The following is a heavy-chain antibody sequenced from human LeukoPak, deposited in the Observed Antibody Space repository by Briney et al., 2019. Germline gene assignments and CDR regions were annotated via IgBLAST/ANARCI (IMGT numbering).Heavy chain of an antibody. Sequence: GGSLRLSCAASGFTFSNAWMSWVRQAPGKGLEWVGRIKSKTDGGTTDYAAPVKGRFTISRDDSKNTLYLRMNSLKTEDTAVYYCTTVRVLHYYGSGSYYYFDYWGQGTLVTVSS. J-gene: IGHJ4*02. D-gene: IGHD3-10*01. CDR2: IKSKTDGGTT. CDR1: GFTFSNAW. CDR3: TTVRVLHYYGSGSYYYFDY. V-gene: IGHV3-15*01.